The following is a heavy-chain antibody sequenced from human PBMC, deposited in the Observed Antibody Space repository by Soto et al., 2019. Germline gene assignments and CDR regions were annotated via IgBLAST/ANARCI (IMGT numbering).Heavy chain of an antibody. D-gene: IGHD3-3*01. CDR1: GYTFTSYD. CDR3: ARGGHDFWSGYLAPGGDYYYYMDV. CDR2: MNPNSGNT. J-gene: IGHJ6*03. Sequence: ASVKVSCKASGYTFTSYDINWVRQATGQGLEWMGWMNPNSGNTGYAQKFQGRVTMTRNTSISTAYMELSSLRSEDTAVYYCARGGHDFWSGYLAPGGDYYYYMDVWGKGTTVTVSS. V-gene: IGHV1-8*01.